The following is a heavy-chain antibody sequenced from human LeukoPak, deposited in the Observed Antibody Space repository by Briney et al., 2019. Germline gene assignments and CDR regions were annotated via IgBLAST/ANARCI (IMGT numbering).Heavy chain of an antibody. D-gene: IGHD1-26*01. V-gene: IGHV3-21*06. J-gene: IGHJ6*03. CDR1: GFTVSSNY. Sequence: GGSLRLSRAASGFTVSSNYMSWVRQAPGKGLEWVSSITTSSSYIYYADSVKGRFTISRDNAKNSLYLQMDSLRVEDTAVYYCARDPYSGNYGAYYYYYMDVWGKGTTVTISS. CDR2: ITTSSSYI. CDR3: ARDPYSGNYGAYYYYYMDV.